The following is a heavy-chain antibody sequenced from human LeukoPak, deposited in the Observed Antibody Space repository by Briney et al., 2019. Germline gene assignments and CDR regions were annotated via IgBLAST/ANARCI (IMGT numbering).Heavy chain of an antibody. J-gene: IGHJ4*02. D-gene: IGHD3-22*01. V-gene: IGHV3-7*01. CDR3: AREKPMIADY. CDR2: ISQDGSEN. Sequence: GGSLRLSCAASGLTFSSYWMSWVRQAPGKGLEWVACISQDGSENRYVASVKGRFTISRDNAKDSLYLQMNSLRDEDTAVYYCAREKPMIADYWGQGALVTVSS. CDR1: GLTFSSYW.